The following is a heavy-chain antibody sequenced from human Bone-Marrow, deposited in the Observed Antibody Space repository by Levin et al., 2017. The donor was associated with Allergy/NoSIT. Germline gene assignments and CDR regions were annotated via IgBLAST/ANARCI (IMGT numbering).Heavy chain of an antibody. CDR3: ASRHDYGGVYAFDI. D-gene: IGHD4/OR15-4a*01. Sequence: GGSLRLSCVASGFRFSENWMHWVRQAPGKGLMWVSRVSPDGRTINYADSVKGRFTISRNNAKNTLYLQMNSLRVEDTALYYCASRHDYGGVYAFDIWGQGTMVIVSS. CDR2: VSPDGRTI. J-gene: IGHJ3*02. CDR1: GFRFSENW. V-gene: IGHV3-74*01.